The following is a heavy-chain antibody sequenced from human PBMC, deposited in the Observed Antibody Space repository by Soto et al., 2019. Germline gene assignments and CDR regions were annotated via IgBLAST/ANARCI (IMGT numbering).Heavy chain of an antibody. D-gene: IGHD1-1*01. J-gene: IGHJ4*02. Sequence: GGSLRLSCAASGFTFSSYAMSWVRQAPGKGLEWVSAISGSGSTTYYADSVKGRFTISRDNSKNTLYLQMNSLRAEDTAVYYCAKDRRDGYNYDIFAYWGQGTLVTGSA. V-gene: IGHV3-23*01. CDR3: AKDRRDGYNYDIFAY. CDR1: GFTFSSYA. CDR2: ISGSGSTT.